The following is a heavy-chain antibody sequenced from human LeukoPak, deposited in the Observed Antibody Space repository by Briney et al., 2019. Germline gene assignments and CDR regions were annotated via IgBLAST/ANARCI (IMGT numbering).Heavy chain of an antibody. J-gene: IGHJ4*02. V-gene: IGHV1-69*06. D-gene: IGHD3-10*01. CDR2: IIPIFGTA. CDR3: ARGYYGSGSSMPFY. Sequence: GASVKVSCKASGGTFSSYAISWVRQAPGQGLEWMGGIIPIFGTANYAQKFQGRVTITADKSTSTAYMELSSLRSEDTAVYYCARGYYGSGSSMPFYWGQGTLVTVSS. CDR1: GGTFSSYA.